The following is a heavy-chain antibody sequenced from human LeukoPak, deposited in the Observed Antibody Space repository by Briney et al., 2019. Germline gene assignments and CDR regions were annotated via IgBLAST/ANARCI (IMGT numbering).Heavy chain of an antibody. V-gene: IGHV4-34*01. Sequence: SETLSLTCAVYGGSFSGYYWSWIRQPPGKGLEWIGEINHSGSTNYNPSLKSRVTISVDTSKNQFSLKLRSVTAADTAVYYCAGVRSVPRYDSSGYQLGYFDYWGQGTLVTVSS. CDR1: GGSFSGYY. CDR3: AGVRSVPRYDSSGYQLGYFDY. D-gene: IGHD3-22*01. CDR2: INHSGST. J-gene: IGHJ4*02.